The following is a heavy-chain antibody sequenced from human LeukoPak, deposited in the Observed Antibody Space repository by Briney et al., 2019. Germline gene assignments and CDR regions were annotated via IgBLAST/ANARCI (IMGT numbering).Heavy chain of an antibody. CDR1: GYPFTSTN. V-gene: IGHV1-46*01. Sequence: GPVKVSCKASGYPFTSTNMHWVRQAPGQGLEGMGIINPSGGSTSYAQKFQGRVTMTRDTSTSTVYMELSSLRSEDTAVYYCARDLGDYGDCYFDYWGQGTLVTVSS. J-gene: IGHJ4*02. CDR3: ARDLGDYGDCYFDY. D-gene: IGHD4-17*01. CDR2: INPSGGST.